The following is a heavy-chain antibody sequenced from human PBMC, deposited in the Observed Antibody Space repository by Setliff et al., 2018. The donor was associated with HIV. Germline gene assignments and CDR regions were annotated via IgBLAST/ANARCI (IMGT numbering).Heavy chain of an antibody. CDR2: IDWDDDK. CDR1: GFSLSTSGMR. V-gene: IGHV2-70*04. D-gene: IGHD3-3*01. Sequence: SGPTLVNPTQTLTLTCTFSGFSLSTSGMRVSWIRQPPGKALEWLARIDWDDDKYCSTSLKTRLTISKDTSKNQVVLTMTNMDPADTAAYYNFWSGYSQDYYYYMDVWGKGTTVTVSS. CDR3: FWSGYSQDYYYYMDV. J-gene: IGHJ6*03.